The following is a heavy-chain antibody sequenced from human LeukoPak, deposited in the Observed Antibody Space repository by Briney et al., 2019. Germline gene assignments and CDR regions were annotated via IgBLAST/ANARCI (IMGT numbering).Heavy chain of an antibody. D-gene: IGHD2-15*01. CDR2: VKQDGSEK. J-gene: IGHJ6*03. Sequence: SLTLSCSASGFIFNSFCMIWVRQAPGKELEWVANVKQDGSEKSHVVSGRGRFTISRANAKGSLYLQMNSLRAEDTAIYYCTRGLGYCSSSRCSPGYYMDVWGKGTTVTVFS. V-gene: IGHV3-7*01. CDR3: TRGLGYCSSSRCSPGYYMDV. CDR1: GFIFNSFC.